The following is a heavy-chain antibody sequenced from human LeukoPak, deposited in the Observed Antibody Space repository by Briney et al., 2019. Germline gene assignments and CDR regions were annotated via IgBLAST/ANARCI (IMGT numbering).Heavy chain of an antibody. CDR2: ISGSGGST. CDR3: ARRGDAWELVDY. CDR1: GFTFSSYA. D-gene: IGHD1-26*01. J-gene: IGHJ4*02. V-gene: IGHV3-23*01. Sequence: GGSLRLSCAASGFTFSSYAMNWVRQAPGKGLEWVSVISGSGGSTYYADSVKGRFTISRDNSKNTLSLQMNSLRAEDTAIYYCARRGDAWELVDYWGQGTLVTVSS.